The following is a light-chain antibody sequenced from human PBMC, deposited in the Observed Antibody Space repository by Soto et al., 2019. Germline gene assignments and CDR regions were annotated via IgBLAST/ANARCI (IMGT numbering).Light chain of an antibody. V-gene: IGLV2-14*01. Sequence: QSALTQPASVSGSPGQSITISCTGTNSDVGGYNYVSWYQQHPGKAPKRLISEVSNRPSGVSNRFSGSKSGNTASLAISWLQADDEADYYCSSYATSSTPVVFGGGTQLTVL. CDR3: SSYATSSTPVV. CDR1: NSDVGGYNY. J-gene: IGLJ3*02. CDR2: EVS.